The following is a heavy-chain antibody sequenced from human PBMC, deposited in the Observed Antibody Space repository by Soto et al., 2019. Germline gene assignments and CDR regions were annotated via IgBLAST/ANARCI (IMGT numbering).Heavy chain of an antibody. V-gene: IGHV4-31*03. CDR1: GGSISSGGCY. Sequence: PSETLSLTCTVSGGSISSGGCYWSWIRQHPGKGLEWIGYIYYSGSTYYNPSLKSRVTISVDTSKNQFSLKLSSVTAADTAVYYCARGGSAISSSRGYFDYWGQGTLVTVSS. J-gene: IGHJ4*02. CDR3: ARGGSAISSSRGYFDY. D-gene: IGHD6-6*01. CDR2: IYYSGST.